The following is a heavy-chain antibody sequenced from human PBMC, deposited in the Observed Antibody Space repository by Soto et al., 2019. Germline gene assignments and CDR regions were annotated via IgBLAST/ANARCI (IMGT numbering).Heavy chain of an antibody. Sequence: ASVKVSCKASGYTFTGYYMHWVRQAPGQGLEWMGWINPNSGGTNYAQKFQGRVTMTRDTSISTAYMELSRLRSDDTAVYYCARVGAEYGYGAQNHEDWGQGTLVTLSS. CDR3: ARVGAEYGYGAQNHED. V-gene: IGHV1-2*02. CDR1: GYTFTGYY. CDR2: INPNSGGT. J-gene: IGHJ4*02. D-gene: IGHD4-17*01.